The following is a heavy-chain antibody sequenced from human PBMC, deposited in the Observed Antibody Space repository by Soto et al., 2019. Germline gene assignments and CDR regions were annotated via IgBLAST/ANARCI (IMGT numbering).Heavy chain of an antibody. V-gene: IGHV1-46*01. J-gene: IGHJ4*02. CDR3: ARAGENYGSGTFSPPLRYYFNS. D-gene: IGHD3-10*01. CDR1: GYTFTTHY. Sequence: QVQLVQSGAEVKKPGASVTVSCKASGYTFTTHYMHWVRQATGQGLEWMGIINPSGGRTTYALKFQGRVSLTSDTTTNTVYMEMSSLRSEDTAVYYCARAGENYGSGTFSPPLRYYFNSWGQGTLVTGSS. CDR2: INPSGGRT.